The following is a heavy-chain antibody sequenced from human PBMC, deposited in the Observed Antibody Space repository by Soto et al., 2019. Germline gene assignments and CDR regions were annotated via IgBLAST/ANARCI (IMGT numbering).Heavy chain of an antibody. CDR1: GFTFSGYS. V-gene: IGHV3-21*01. CDR3: ARLSCGSYHCMDF. CDR2: ISSSSSYV. J-gene: IGHJ6*02. D-gene: IGHD1-26*01. Sequence: GGSLRLACAASGFTFSGYSMNWVRQAPGKGVEWGSSISSSSSYVYYADPVKGRFAISRDNARNSLYLQMNSQGAVDTAVVNGARLSCGSYHCMDFSCQAAT.